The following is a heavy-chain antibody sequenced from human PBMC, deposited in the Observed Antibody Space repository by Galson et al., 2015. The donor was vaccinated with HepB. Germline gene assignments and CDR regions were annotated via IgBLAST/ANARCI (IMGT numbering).Heavy chain of an antibody. CDR3: AGWGGSRYGMDV. V-gene: IGHV4-59*01. D-gene: IGHD3-3*01. CDR1: GGSISSYY. Sequence: ETLSLTCTVSGGSISSYYWSWIRQPPGKGLEWIGYVYDSGSTSYNPSLKSRVTISVDTSKSQFSLKLSSVAVADTAVYYCAGWGGSRYGMDVWGQGTTVTVSS. J-gene: IGHJ6*02. CDR2: VYDSGST.